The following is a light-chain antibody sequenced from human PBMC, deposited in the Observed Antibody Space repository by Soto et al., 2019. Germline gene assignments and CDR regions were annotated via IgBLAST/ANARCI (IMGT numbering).Light chain of an antibody. CDR2: XXS. CDR3: SSYTXSXTLVV. Sequence: QSALTQPASVSGSPGXSIXISCTXTSSXXXGYNYVSWXQXXXXTAPKLMIYXXSNRPSGXSNRFSGXKSGNTASLTISGLXXEDEADXXCSSYTXSXTLVVXGXGTKLTVL. CDR1: SSXXXGYNY. V-gene: IGLV2-14*01. J-gene: IGLJ2*01.